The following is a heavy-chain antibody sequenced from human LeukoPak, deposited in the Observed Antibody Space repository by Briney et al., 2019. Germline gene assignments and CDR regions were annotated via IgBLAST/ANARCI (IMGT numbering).Heavy chain of an antibody. CDR2: IYSSGST. D-gene: IGHD3-10*01. V-gene: IGHV4-39*07. Sequence: SETLSLTCTVSGGSIGSTNYYWGWIRQPPGKTLEWIGSIYSSGSTYYNPSLKSRVIILIDTAKNHFSLNLSSVTAADTAVYYCARSDGYGLVGIWGQGTMVTVSS. CDR3: ARSDGYGLVGI. J-gene: IGHJ3*02. CDR1: GGSIGSTNYY.